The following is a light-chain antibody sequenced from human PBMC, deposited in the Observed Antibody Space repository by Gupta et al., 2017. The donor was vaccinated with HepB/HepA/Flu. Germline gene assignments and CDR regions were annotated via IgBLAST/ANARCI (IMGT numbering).Light chain of an antibody. CDR1: QSRRSA. J-gene: IGKJ1*01. CDR3: QQYNSDQT. Sequence: DIQMTQSTSTLSASVGDRVTITCRASQSRRSALSWYKQKPGKAPKLLIDKASSLESGVPSRCSGSGSGTELTLTISSLQPYEFATYYCQQYNSDQTFGQGTKVEIK. V-gene: IGKV1-5*03. CDR2: KAS.